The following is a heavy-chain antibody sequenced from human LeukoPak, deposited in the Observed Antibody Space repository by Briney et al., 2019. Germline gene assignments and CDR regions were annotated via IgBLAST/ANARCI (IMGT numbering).Heavy chain of an antibody. V-gene: IGHV3-7*04. CDR1: GFTFSDHW. CDR2: IKQDGSEK. CDR3: ARVAVAGTDY. J-gene: IGHJ4*02. Sequence: QPGGSLRLSCAASGFTFSDHWMSWVRQAPGKGLEWVANIKQDGSEKYYVDSVKGRFTISRDNAKNSLYLQMNSLRAEDTAVYYCARVAVAGTDYWGQGTLVTVSS. D-gene: IGHD6-19*01.